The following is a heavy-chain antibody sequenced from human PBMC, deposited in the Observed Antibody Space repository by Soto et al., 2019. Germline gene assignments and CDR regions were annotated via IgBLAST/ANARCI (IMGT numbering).Heavy chain of an antibody. D-gene: IGHD3-9*01. Sequence: GGSLRLSCAASGFTFSSYAMSWVRQAPGKGLEWVSAISGSGGSTYYADSVKGRFTISRDNSKNTLYLQMNSLRAEDTAVYYCAKTQNYDILTGYGATVGFDYWGQGTLVTVSS. CDR3: AKTQNYDILTGYGATVGFDY. J-gene: IGHJ4*02. CDR1: GFTFSSYA. V-gene: IGHV3-23*01. CDR2: ISGSGGST.